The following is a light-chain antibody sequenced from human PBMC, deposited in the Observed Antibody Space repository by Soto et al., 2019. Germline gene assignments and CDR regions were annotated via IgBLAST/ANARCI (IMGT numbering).Light chain of an antibody. CDR3: AAWDDSLDGVL. J-gene: IGLJ2*01. CDR1: SSNIGSNI. V-gene: IGLV1-44*01. CDR2: NDN. Sequence: QSALTQPPSASGTPGQSVTISCSGSSSNIGSNIVNWYQHLPGAAPKLLIYNDNQQPSGVPDRFSGSKSGTSASLAIRGLQSEDVADYYCAAWDDSLDGVLFGGGTKLTVL.